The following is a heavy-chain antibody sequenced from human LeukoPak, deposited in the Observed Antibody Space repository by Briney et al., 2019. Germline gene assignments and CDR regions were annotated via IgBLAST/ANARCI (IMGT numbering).Heavy chain of an antibody. D-gene: IGHD4-17*01. CDR2: IKQDGSEK. V-gene: IGHV3-7*03. Sequence: GGSLRLSCAASGFTISSYWMSWVRQAPGKGLEWVANIKQDGSEKYYVDSVKGQFTISRDNAKNSLHLQMNSLRAEDTAVYYCARDTYGDFIYYYYYGMDVWGKGTTVTVSS. CDR3: ARDTYGDFIYYYYYGMDV. CDR1: GFTISSYW. J-gene: IGHJ6*04.